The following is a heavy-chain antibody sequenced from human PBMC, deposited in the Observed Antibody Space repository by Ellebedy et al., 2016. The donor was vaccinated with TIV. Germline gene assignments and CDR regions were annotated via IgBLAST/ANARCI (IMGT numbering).Heavy chain of an antibody. CDR1: GFSFSTYW. CDR2: IYPGDSNT. D-gene: IGHD4-17*01. V-gene: IGHV5-51*01. J-gene: IGHJ5*02. CDR3: VRQGSGDYVFGH. Sequence: GESLKISXQSSGFSFSTYWIGWVRQMPGKGLEWVGIIYPGDSNTRYSPSFQGQVTISADKSINAAYLQWSSLKASDTAIYYCVRQGSGDYVFGHWGQGTLVTVSS.